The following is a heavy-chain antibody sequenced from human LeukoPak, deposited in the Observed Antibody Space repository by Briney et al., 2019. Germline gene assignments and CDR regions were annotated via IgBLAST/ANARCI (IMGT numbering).Heavy chain of an antibody. Sequence: PGGSLRLSCAASGFTFSSYWMSWVRQAPGKGLEWVANIKQDGSEKYYVDSVKGRFTISRDNSNNTVYLQMNSLRVDDTAVYYCARGNWYFDLWGRGTLVTVSS. CDR1: GFTFSSYW. J-gene: IGHJ2*01. CDR2: IKQDGSEK. V-gene: IGHV3-7*03. CDR3: ARGNWYFDL.